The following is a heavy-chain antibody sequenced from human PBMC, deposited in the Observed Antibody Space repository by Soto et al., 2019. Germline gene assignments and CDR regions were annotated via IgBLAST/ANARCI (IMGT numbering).Heavy chain of an antibody. D-gene: IGHD3-16*01. V-gene: IGHV3-23*01. CDR1: GFTFSSYA. CDR3: AKDRSSYSLGGVILY. CDR2: ISGSGGST. J-gene: IGHJ4*02. Sequence: GGSLRLSCAASGFTFSSYAMSWVRQAPGKGLEWVSAISGSGGSTYYADSVKGRFTISRDNSKNTLYLQMNSLRAEDTAVYYCAKDRSSYSLGGVILYWGQGTLVTVSS.